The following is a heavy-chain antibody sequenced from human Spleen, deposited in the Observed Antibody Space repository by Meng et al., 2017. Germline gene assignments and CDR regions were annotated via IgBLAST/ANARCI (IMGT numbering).Heavy chain of an antibody. Sequence: GGSLRLSCAASGFTFSSYAMSWVRQAPGKGLEWVSAISGSGGSTYYADSVKGRFTISRDNSKNTLYLQMNSLRAKDPAVYYCARDMVRGVIYYGMDVWGQGTTVTVSS. CDR1: GFTFSSYA. D-gene: IGHD3-10*01. V-gene: IGHV3-23*01. CDR2: ISGSGGST. J-gene: IGHJ6*02. CDR3: ARDMVRGVIYYGMDV.